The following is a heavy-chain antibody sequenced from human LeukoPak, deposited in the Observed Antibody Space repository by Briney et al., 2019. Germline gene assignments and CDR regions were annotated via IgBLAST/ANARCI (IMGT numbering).Heavy chain of an antibody. D-gene: IGHD3-9*01. J-gene: IGHJ4*02. CDR3: ARGKGAAVLRYFDWLSYFDY. Sequence: ASVKVSCKAFGYTFTGYYMHWVRQAPGQGLEWMGRINPNSGGTNYAQKFQGRVTMTRDTSISTAYMELSRLRSDDTAVYYCARGKGAAVLRYFDWLSYFDYWGQGTLVTVSS. V-gene: IGHV1-2*06. CDR1: GYTFTGYY. CDR2: INPNSGGT.